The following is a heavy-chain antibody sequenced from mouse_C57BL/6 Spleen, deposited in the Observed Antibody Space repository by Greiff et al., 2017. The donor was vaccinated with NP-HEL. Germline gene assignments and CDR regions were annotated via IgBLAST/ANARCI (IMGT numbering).Heavy chain of an antibody. D-gene: IGHD1-1*01. CDR3: ARNYGSSSDWYFDV. V-gene: IGHV1-55*01. CDR2: IYPGSGST. J-gene: IGHJ1*03. Sequence: QVQLQQSGAELVKPGASVKMSCKASGYTFTSYWITWVKQRPGQGLEWIGDIYPGSGSTNYNEKFKSKATLTVDTSSSTAYMQLSSLTSEDSAVYYCARNYGSSSDWYFDVWGTGTTVTVSS. CDR1: GYTFTSYW.